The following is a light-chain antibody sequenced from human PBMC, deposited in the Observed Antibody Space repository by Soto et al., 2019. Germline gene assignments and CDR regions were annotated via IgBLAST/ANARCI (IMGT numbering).Light chain of an antibody. Sequence: DIQMTQSPSSLSASVVDRVTITCRASQSISSYLNWYQQKPGKAPKLLIYAASSLQSGVPSRFSGSGSGTDFTLTISRLQPEDFATYYCQQSYSTPRTFGQGTKVDIK. J-gene: IGKJ1*01. CDR3: QQSYSTPRT. CDR1: QSISSY. V-gene: IGKV1-39*01. CDR2: AAS.